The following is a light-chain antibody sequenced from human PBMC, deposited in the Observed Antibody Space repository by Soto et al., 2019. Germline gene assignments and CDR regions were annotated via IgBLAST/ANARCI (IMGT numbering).Light chain of an antibody. CDR1: QNIRSW. Sequence: DIQMTQSPSTLSASLGERVPSTCRASQNIRSWLAWYQQKPGKAPRLLIYKASSLERGVPSRFSGSGSGTEFTLTISSLQPDDSATYYCQQYDSSSTFGGGTKVDIK. CDR2: KAS. J-gene: IGKJ4*02. CDR3: QQYDSSST. V-gene: IGKV1-5*03.